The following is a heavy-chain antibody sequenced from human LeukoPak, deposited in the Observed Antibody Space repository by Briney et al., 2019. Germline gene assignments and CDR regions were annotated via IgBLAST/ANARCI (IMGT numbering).Heavy chain of an antibody. Sequence: SETLSLTCTVSGGSISSNSIYWGWIRQPPGKGLEWIGSMSYSGITYYNPSLKSRVTISVDTSKNQFSLKLSSVTAADTAVYYCAIKTREEGEYDILTGYGLLSPYYFDYWAREPWSLSP. CDR3: AIKTREEGEYDILTGYGLLSPYYFDY. CDR2: MSYSGIT. CDR1: GGSISSNSIY. D-gene: IGHD3-9*01. J-gene: IGHJ4*02. V-gene: IGHV4-39*07.